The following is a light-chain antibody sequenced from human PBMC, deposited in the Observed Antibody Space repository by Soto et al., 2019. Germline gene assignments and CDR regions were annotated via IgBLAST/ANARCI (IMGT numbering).Light chain of an antibody. Sequence: DIVMTQSPDSLAVSLGDRATINCRSSQTILKSAIKKNSLAWYQQKPGQPPRRLIYWASTRNSGVPDRFSGSGSGTDFTLTITRLQAEDVAVYYCQQYYSSSLTFGGGTKVEIK. CDR1: QTILKSAIKKNS. V-gene: IGKV4-1*01. J-gene: IGKJ4*01. CDR3: QQYYSSSLT. CDR2: WAS.